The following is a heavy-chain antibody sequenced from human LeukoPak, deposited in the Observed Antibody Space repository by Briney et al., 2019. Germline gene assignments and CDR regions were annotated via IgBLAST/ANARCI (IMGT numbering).Heavy chain of an antibody. D-gene: IGHD6-19*01. Sequence: GGSLRLSCAASGFTFSSYDMHWVRQAIGEGLEWVSSISTAGDTYFSGSVKGRFTISRENAKNSLYLQMNSLRVGDTAVYYCARGLTGGLDPWGQGTLVTVSS. CDR2: ISTAGDT. CDR3: ARGLTGGLDP. V-gene: IGHV3-13*01. CDR1: GFTFSSYD. J-gene: IGHJ5*02.